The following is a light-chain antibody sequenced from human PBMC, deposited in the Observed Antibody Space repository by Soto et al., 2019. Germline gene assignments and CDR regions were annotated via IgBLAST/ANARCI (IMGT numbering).Light chain of an antibody. V-gene: IGKV1-33*01. J-gene: IGKJ5*01. CDR3: QQYENLPT. CDR2: DAS. Sequence: DIQMTQSPSSLSASVGDRVTITCQARQNINNYLNWYQQKPGRAPKLLIYDASNLEAGVPSRFRGSGSGTAFTFTISRLQPEDIATYYCQQYENLPTFGQGTRLEIK. CDR1: QNINNY.